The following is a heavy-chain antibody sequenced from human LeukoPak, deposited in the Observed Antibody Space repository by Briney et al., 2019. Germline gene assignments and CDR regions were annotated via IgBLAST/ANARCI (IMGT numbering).Heavy chain of an antibody. D-gene: IGHD3-22*01. CDR2: ISGSGVIT. J-gene: IGHJ4*02. Sequence: PGGSLRLSCAASGFTFSSYSMDWVRQAPGKGLEWVSAISGSGVITYSADSVKGRFTISRDNSKNTLYLQMNSLRAEDTAVYYCAKEVDKDSSMIVVVFDYWGQGTLVTVSS. V-gene: IGHV3-23*01. CDR3: AKEVDKDSSMIVVVFDY. CDR1: GFTFSSYS.